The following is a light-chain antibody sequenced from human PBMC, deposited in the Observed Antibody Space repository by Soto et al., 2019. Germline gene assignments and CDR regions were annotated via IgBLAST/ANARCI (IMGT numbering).Light chain of an antibody. CDR3: QQYDSSPRK. CDR2: GAS. J-gene: IGKJ1*01. CDR1: QSFTSTS. Sequence: EIVLTQSPGTLFLSPGERATLSCRASQSFTSTSLAWYQQKPGQAPRLLISGASRRAAGIPDRFSGRGSGTDFTLTISRLESEDLAVYYCQQYDSSPRKFGQGTKV. V-gene: IGKV3-20*01.